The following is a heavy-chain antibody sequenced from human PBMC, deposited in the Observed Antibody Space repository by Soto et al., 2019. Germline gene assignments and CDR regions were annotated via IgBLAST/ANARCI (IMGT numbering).Heavy chain of an antibody. D-gene: IGHD2-21*02. CDR2: IIPIFGTA. CDR3: AKDAYCGGDCYLGWFDP. V-gene: IGHV1-69*13. CDR1: GGTFSSYA. Sequence: ASVKVSCKASGGTFSSYAISWVRQAPGQGLEWMGGIIPIFGTANYAQKFQGRVTITADESTSTAYMELSSLRSEDTAVYYCAKDAYCGGDCYLGWFDPWGQGTLVTVSS. J-gene: IGHJ5*02.